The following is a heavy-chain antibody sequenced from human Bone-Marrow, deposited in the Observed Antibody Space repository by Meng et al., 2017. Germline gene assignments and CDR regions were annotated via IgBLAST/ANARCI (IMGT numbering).Heavy chain of an antibody. Sequence: GSLRLSCAVYGGSFSGYYWSWIRQPPGKGLEWIGEINHSGSTNYNPSLKSRVTISVDTSKNQFSLKLSSVTAADTAVYYCARAGVTIFGVVIPRNWDYYYYGMDVWGQGTTVTVSS. D-gene: IGHD3-3*01. CDR2: INHSGST. CDR3: ARAGVTIFGVVIPRNWDYYYYGMDV. V-gene: IGHV4-34*01. CDR1: GGSFSGYY. J-gene: IGHJ6*02.